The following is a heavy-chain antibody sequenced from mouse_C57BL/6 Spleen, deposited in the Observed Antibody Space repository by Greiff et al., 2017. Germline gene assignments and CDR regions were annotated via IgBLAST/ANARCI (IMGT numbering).Heavy chain of an antibody. CDR1: GYTFTDYY. D-gene: IGHD2-5*01. CDR3: ARSSNLFAY. V-gene: IGHV1-76*01. Sequence: QVQLKESGAELVRPGASVKLSCKASGYTFTDYYINWVKQRPGQGLEWIARIYPGSGNTYYNEKFKGKATLTAEKSSSTAYMQLSSLTSEDSAVYFCARSSNLFAYWGQGTLVTVSA. CDR2: IYPGSGNT. J-gene: IGHJ3*01.